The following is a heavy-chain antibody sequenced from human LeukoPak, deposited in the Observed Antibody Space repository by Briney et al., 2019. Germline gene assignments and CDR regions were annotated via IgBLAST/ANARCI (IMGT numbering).Heavy chain of an antibody. V-gene: IGHV1-18*01. J-gene: IGHJ6*02. CDR3: ARGSETNRYYDFWSGRYYYYGMDV. D-gene: IGHD3-3*01. CDR2: ISAYNGNT. Sequence: ASVKVSCKASGYTFTSYGISWVRQAPGQGLEWIGWISAYNGNTNYAQKLQGRVTMTTDTSTSTAYMELRSLRSDDTAVYYCARGSETNRYYDFWSGRYYYYGMDVWGQGTTVTVSS. CDR1: GYTFTSYG.